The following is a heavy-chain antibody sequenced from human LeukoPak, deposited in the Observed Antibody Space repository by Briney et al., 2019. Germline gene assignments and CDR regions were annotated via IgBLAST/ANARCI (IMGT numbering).Heavy chain of an antibody. V-gene: IGHV3-23*01. CDR1: GFTFSSYA. J-gene: IGHJ4*02. Sequence: PGGSLRLSCAASGFTFSSYAMSCVRQAPGKGLEWVSAISGSGGSTYYADSVKGRFTISRDNSKNTLYLQMNSLRAEDTAVYYCAKDGSYYYDSSGYYQFDYWGQGTLVTVSS. D-gene: IGHD3-22*01. CDR2: ISGSGGST. CDR3: AKDGSYYYDSSGYYQFDY.